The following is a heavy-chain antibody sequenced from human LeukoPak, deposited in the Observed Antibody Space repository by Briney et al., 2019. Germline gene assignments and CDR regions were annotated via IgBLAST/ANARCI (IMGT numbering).Heavy chain of an antibody. CDR2: IIPIFGTA. CDR1: GGTFSSYA. V-gene: IGHV1-69*05. Sequence: GASVKVSCKASGGTFSSYAISWVRQAPGQGLEWMGGIIPIFGTANYAQKFQGRVTITTDESTSTAYMELSSLRSEDTAVYYCARVLSTYYYDSSGLSRWGQGTLVTVSS. J-gene: IGHJ4*02. D-gene: IGHD3-22*01. CDR3: ARVLSTYYYDSSGLSR.